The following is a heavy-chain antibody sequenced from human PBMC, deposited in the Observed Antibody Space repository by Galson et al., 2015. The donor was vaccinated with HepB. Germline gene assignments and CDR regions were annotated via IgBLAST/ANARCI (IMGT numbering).Heavy chain of an antibody. Sequence: SVKVSCKASAYTFTGYYMHWVRQAPGQGLEWMGWINPNNGGTNYAQKFQGRATMTRDTSTSTAYMELTGLRSDDTAMYYCARDQGSSGYYPFDCWGQGTLVTVSS. J-gene: IGHJ4*02. CDR2: INPNNGGT. CDR3: ARDQGSSGYYPFDC. D-gene: IGHD3-22*01. V-gene: IGHV1-2*02. CDR1: AYTFTGYY.